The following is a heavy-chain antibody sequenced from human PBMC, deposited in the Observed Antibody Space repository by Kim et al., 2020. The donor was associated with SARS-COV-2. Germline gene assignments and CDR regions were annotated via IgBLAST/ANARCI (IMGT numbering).Heavy chain of an antibody. V-gene: IGHV4-31*03. CDR1: GGSISSGGYY. CDR3: AGTVVPAAIRYYYYMDG. J-gene: IGHJ6*03. D-gene: IGHD2-2*02. Sequence: SETLSLTCTVSGGSISSGGYYWSWIRQHPGKGLEWIGYIYYSGSTYYNPSLKSRVTISVDTSKNQFSLKLSSVTAADTAVYYCAGTVVPAAIRYYYYMDGWGKGTTVTVSS. CDR2: IYYSGST.